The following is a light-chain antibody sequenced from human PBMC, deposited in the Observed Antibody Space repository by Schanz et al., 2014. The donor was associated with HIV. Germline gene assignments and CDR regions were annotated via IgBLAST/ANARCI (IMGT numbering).Light chain of an antibody. CDR3: QQTDSFPLT. J-gene: IGKJ4*01. CDR2: QAS. Sequence: DIQMTQSPSTLSASVGDRVSMTCRSSQTISSELAWYQQKPGKAPNLLIYQASILETGVPSRFSGGGSGTDFTLTISSLQPEDFATYFCQQTDSFPLTFGGGTRVEI. CDR1: QTISSE. V-gene: IGKV1-5*03.